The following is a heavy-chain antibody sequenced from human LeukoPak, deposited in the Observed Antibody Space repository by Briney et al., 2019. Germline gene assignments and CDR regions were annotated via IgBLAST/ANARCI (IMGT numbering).Heavy chain of an antibody. J-gene: IGHJ5*02. CDR1: GFTFSSYG. D-gene: IGHD1-26*01. Sequence: GGSLRLSCAASGFTFSSYGMHWVRQAPGKGLEWVAVISYDGSNKYYADSVKGRFTISRDNSKNTLYLQMNSLRAEDTAVYYCAKDIGGSSYVTGWFDPWGQGTLVTVSS. CDR2: ISYDGSNK. V-gene: IGHV3-30*18. CDR3: AKDIGGSSYVTGWFDP.